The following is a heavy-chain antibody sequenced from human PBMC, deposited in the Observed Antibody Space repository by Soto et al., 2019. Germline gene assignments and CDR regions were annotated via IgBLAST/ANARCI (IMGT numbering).Heavy chain of an antibody. CDR3: APLSVSLSGPYGIHV. J-gene: IGHJ6*02. D-gene: IGHD2-15*01. CDR1: GYAVTSSDYY. Sequence: PSETLSLTCSVSGYAVTSSDYYFSCIRQPPGKGLEWIGSMFYSGLTYYNPSLKSRVTLSVDTSKNQFSVRLNPVTAADTAVYYCAPLSVSLSGPYGIHVWGQGTTVTVSS. V-gene: IGHV4-39*01. CDR2: MFYSGLT.